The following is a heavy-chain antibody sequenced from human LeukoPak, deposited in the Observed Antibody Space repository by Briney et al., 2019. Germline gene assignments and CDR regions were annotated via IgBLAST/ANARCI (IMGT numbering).Heavy chain of an antibody. CDR1: GFTFSSYA. CDR3: VSYYFASGVIDY. J-gene: IGHJ4*02. V-gene: IGHV3-23*01. CDR2: ISGSGGST. D-gene: IGHD3-10*01. Sequence: GGSLRLSCAASGFTFSSYAMSWVRQAPGKGLEWVSAISGSGGSTYYADSVKGRFTISRDNSKNTLYLQMNSLRAEDTGIYYCVSYYFASGVIDYWGQGTLATVSS.